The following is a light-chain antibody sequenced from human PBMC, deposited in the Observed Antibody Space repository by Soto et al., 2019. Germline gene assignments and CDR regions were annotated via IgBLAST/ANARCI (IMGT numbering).Light chain of an antibody. J-gene: IGLJ2*01. CDR3: SSYTSTTDVI. CDR1: SDDVGVYNY. V-gene: IGLV2-14*03. Sequence: QSALTQPASVSGSPGQSITISCTGSSDDVGVYNYVSWYEQHPGNAPKVIIYDVSKRPSGVSDRFSGSKSGNTASLTISGLQAEDEADYYCSSYTSTTDVIFGGGTQLTVL. CDR2: DVS.